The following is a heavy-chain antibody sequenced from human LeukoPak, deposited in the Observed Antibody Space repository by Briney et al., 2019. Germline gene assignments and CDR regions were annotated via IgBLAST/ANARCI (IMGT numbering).Heavy chain of an antibody. CDR1: GYSISSGYY. Sequence: SETLSLTCTVSGYSISSGYYWGWIRQPPGKGLEWIGSIYYSGSTYYNPSLKSRVTISVDTSKNQFSLKLSSVTAADTAVYYCASSWPLTKRRFLEWLFKGGWFDPWGQGTLVTVSS. CDR2: IYYSGST. D-gene: IGHD3-3*01. CDR3: ASSWPLTKRRFLEWLFKGGWFDP. V-gene: IGHV4-38-2*02. J-gene: IGHJ5*02.